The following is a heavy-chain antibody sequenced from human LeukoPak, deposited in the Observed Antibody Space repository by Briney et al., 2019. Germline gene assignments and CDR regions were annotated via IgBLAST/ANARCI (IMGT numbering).Heavy chain of an antibody. CDR3: ARSRPTGYGRIYYFDY. Sequence: SVKVSCKTSGGTFNNSAISWVRQAPGQGLEWLGGIMPLFGTAGYAQKFQGRVTITKDESTRTVYLELTSLTSDDTAVYYCARSRPTGYGRIYYFDYWGQGTLVTVSS. CDR2: IMPLFGTA. J-gene: IGHJ4*02. D-gene: IGHD2-15*01. V-gene: IGHV1-69*05. CDR1: GGTFNNSA.